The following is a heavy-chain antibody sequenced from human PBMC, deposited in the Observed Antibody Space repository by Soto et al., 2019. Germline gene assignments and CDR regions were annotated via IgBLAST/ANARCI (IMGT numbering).Heavy chain of an antibody. V-gene: IGHV3-74*01. Sequence: GGSLRLSCAASGFTFRNYGRHWVRQVPGKGLVWVSRMKSDGSNTNYAASVKGRFTISRDNAKNTLYLQMNSLRVEDTAVYFSARGPLDNYSEFCRGYSIYSYGMDVWGQGPTFTSP. D-gene: IGHD3-3*01. J-gene: IGHJ6*02. CDR1: GFTFRNYG. CDR3: ARGPLDNYSEFCRGYSIYSYGMDV. CDR2: MKSDGSNT.